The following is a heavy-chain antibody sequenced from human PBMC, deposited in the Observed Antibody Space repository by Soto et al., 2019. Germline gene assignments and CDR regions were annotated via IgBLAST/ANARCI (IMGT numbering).Heavy chain of an antibody. J-gene: IGHJ3*02. Sequence: QVQLVQSGAEVRKPGASVKVSCKGFGYTFSNYGISWVRQAPGQGLKWMAWISAYNGNTKYAPNVLGRVTLTTDTSTSTAYMELRSLRSDDTAVYYCAREGLRLGEYEALDMWGQGTMVTVSS. V-gene: IGHV1-18*01. D-gene: IGHD3-16*01. CDR3: AREGLRLGEYEALDM. CDR2: ISAYNGNT. CDR1: GYTFSNYG.